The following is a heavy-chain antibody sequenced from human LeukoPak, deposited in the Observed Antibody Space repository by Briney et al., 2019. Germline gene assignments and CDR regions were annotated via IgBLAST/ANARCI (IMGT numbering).Heavy chain of an antibody. CDR1: GYTFTGYY. CDR3: ARDRNGDHYFDY. J-gene: IGHJ4*02. D-gene: IGHD4-17*01. V-gene: IGHV1-2*02. CDR2: ISPTSTGA. Sequence: ASVKVSCKASGYTFTGYYMHWVRRAPGQGLEWMGSISPTSTGANHAQKFQGRVTMTRDTSISTAYMELSSLRSDDTAVYYCARDRNGDHYFDYWGLGTLVTVSS.